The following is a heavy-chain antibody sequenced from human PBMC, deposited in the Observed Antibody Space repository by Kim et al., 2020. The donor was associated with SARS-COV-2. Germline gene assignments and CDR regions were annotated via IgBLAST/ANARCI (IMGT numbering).Heavy chain of an antibody. J-gene: IGHJ5*02. CDR1: GFTVSSNY. V-gene: IGHV3-53*01. CDR2: IYSGGST. CDR3: ARVKWRHERNWFDP. D-gene: IGHD5-12*01. Sequence: GGSLRLSCAASGFTVSSNYMSWVRQAPGKGLEWVSVIYSGGSTYYADSVKGRFTISRDNSKNTLYLQMNSLRAEDTAVYYCARVKWRHERNWFDPWGQGTLVTVSS.